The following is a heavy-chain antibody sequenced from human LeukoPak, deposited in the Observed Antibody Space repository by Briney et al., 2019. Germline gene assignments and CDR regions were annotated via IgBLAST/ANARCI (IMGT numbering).Heavy chain of an antibody. CDR1: GFTFSSYA. CDR3: AIPPYYDSGALYFFAY. CDR2: ISGSGALT. V-gene: IGHV3-23*01. J-gene: IGHJ4*02. D-gene: IGHD3-22*01. Sequence: GGSLRLSCAASGFTFSSYAMSWVRQAPGKGLEWVSGISGSGALTYSADSVKGRFTISRDKSKNTLYLQMNSLRAEDTAVYYCAIPPYYDSGALYFFAYWGQGTLVTVSS.